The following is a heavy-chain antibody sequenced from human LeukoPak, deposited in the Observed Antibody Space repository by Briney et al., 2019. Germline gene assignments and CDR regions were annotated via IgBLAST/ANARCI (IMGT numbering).Heavy chain of an antibody. V-gene: IGHV4-59*11. CDR1: GGSISSHH. J-gene: IGHJ4*02. D-gene: IGHD3-10*01. CDR2: IYYSGST. CDR3: ASEGGHYYGAGGYYLDD. Sequence: SETLSLTCTVSGGSISSHHWSWIRQPPGKGLELIGYIYYSGSTNYNPSLKGRGTISVDTYKNQFSLKLRSVTAADTAVYYCASEGGHYYGAGGYYLDDWGQGTLVTVSS.